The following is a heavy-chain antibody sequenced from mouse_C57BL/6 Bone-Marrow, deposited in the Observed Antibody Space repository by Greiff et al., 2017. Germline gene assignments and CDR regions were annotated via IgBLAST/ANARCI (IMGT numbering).Heavy chain of an antibody. D-gene: IGHD1-1*01. J-gene: IGHJ2*01. Sequence: QFQLQQSGAELARPGASVKLSCKASGYTFTSYGISWVKQRTGQGLEWIGEIYPRSGNTYYNEKFKDKATLTAAKSSSTAYMEIRSLTSEDSAVYFCARLYYYCGSLFDYWGQGTTLTVSS. CDR1: GYTFTSYG. CDR2: IYPRSGNT. V-gene: IGHV1-81*01. CDR3: ARLYYYCGSLFDY.